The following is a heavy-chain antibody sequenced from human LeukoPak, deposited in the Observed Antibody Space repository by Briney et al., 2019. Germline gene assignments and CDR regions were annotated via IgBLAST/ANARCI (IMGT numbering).Heavy chain of an antibody. CDR3: ARDQYGDYFGFEY. J-gene: IGHJ4*02. Sequence: PSETPSLTCAVYGGSFSGYYWSWIRQPPGKGLEWIGEINHSGSTNYNPSLKSRVTISVDTSKNQFSLKLSSVTAADTAVYYCARDQYGDYFGFEYWGQGTLVTVSS. D-gene: IGHD4-17*01. CDR2: INHSGST. V-gene: IGHV4-34*01. CDR1: GGSFSGYY.